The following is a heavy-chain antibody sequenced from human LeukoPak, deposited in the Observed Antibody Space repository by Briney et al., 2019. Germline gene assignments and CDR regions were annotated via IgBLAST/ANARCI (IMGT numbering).Heavy chain of an antibody. Sequence: GGSLRLSCAASGFTFSSYWMHWVRQAPGKGPVWVSRINSDGSSTSYADSVKGRFTISRDNAKNTLYLQMNSLRAEDTAVYYCARETMDVWGSYRYSLDYWGRGTLVTVSS. CDR1: GFTFSSYW. D-gene: IGHD3-16*02. CDR3: ARETMDVWGSYRYSLDY. CDR2: INSDGSST. J-gene: IGHJ4*02. V-gene: IGHV3-74*01.